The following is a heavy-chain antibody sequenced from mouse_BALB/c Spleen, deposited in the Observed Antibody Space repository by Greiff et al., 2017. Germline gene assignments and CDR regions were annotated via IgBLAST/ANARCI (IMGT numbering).Heavy chain of an antibody. CDR2: INPGSGGT. Sequence: VQLVESGAELVRPGTSVKVSCKASGYAFTNYLIEWVKQRPGQGLEWIGVINPGSGGTNYNEKFKGKATLTADKSSSTAYMQLSSLTSDDSAVYFCARSGGYDGYYDYWGQGTTLTVSS. V-gene: IGHV1-54*03. J-gene: IGHJ2*01. D-gene: IGHD2-3*01. CDR3: ARSGGYDGYYDY. CDR1: GYAFTNYL.